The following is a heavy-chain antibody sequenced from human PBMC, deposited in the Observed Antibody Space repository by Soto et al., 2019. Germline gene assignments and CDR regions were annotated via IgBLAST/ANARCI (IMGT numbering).Heavy chain of an antibody. V-gene: IGHV4-30-4*01. J-gene: IGHJ4*02. CDR2: IYYSGST. CDR3: ARGGTGIQLWVPYYFDD. Sequence: SETLSLTCTVSGGSISSGDYYWSWIRQPPGKGLEWIGYIYYSGSTYYNPSLKSRVTISVDTSKNQFSLKLGSVTAADTAVYYCARGGTGIQLWVPYYFDDWGQGTLVTVSS. CDR1: GGSISSGDYY. D-gene: IGHD5-18*01.